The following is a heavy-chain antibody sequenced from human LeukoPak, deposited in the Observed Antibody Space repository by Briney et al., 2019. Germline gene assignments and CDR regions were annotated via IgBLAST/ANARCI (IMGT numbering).Heavy chain of an antibody. CDR3: ARAWNFDY. J-gene: IGHJ4*02. V-gene: IGHV5-51*01. CDR1: EYSFTNYW. D-gene: IGHD1-1*01. Sequence: GEPLKISCKGSEYSFTNYWIAWVRQMPGRVLEWMVIINPSDSDTRYSPSFQGQVTISADKSISTAYLQWSSLKASDSAMYYCARAWNFDYWGQGTLVTVSS. CDR2: INPSDSDT.